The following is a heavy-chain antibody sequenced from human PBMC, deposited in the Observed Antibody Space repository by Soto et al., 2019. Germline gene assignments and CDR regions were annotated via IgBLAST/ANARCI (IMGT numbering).Heavy chain of an antibody. J-gene: IGHJ4*02. V-gene: IGHV5-51*01. CDR2: IYPGDSDT. D-gene: IGHD6-13*01. Sequence: LKISCKGSGYSFTSYWIGWVRQMPGKGLEWMGIIYPGDSDTRYSPSFQGQVTISADKSISTAYLQWSSLKASDTAMYYCARLRIAAAGTYYFDYWGQGTLVTVSS. CDR3: ARLRIAAAGTYYFDY. CDR1: GYSFTSYW.